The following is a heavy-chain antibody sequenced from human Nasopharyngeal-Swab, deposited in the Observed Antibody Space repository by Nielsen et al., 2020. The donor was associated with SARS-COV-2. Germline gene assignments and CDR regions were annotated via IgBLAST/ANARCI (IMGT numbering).Heavy chain of an antibody. CDR2: ISYDGSNK. V-gene: IGHV3-30*18. Sequence: GGSLQISCAASGFTFSSYGMHWARQAPGKGLEWVAVISYDGSNKYYADSVKGRFTISRDNSKNTLYLQMNSLRAEDTAVYYCAKDWGYKSDYYYYMDVWGKGTTVTVSS. J-gene: IGHJ6*03. CDR1: GFTFSSYG. CDR3: AKDWGYKSDYYYYMDV. D-gene: IGHD5-18*01.